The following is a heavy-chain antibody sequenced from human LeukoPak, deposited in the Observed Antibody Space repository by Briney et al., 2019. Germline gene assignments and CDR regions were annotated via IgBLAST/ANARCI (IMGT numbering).Heavy chain of an antibody. Sequence: GGSLRLSCAASGFTFSNAWMSWVRQAPGKGLEWVGRIKSKTDGGTTDYAAPVKGRFTISRDDSKNTLYLQMNSLRAEDTAVYYCAKDGDLELDWLLGSDYWGQGTLVTVSS. V-gene: IGHV3-15*01. J-gene: IGHJ4*02. D-gene: IGHD3-9*01. CDR3: AKDGDLELDWLLGSDY. CDR1: GFTFSNAW. CDR2: IKSKTDGGTT.